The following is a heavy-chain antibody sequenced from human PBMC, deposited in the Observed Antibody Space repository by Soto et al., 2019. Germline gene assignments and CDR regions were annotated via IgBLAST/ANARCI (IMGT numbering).Heavy chain of an antibody. D-gene: IGHD5-18*01. CDR2: ISSNGGST. V-gene: IGHV3-64D*08. Sequence: GGSLRLSCSASGFTFSSYAMHWVRQAPGKGLEYVSAISSNGGSTYYADSVKGRFTISRDNSKNTLYLQMSSLRAEDTAVYYCVKDQSRYSYGPPGFDPWGQGTLVTVSS. J-gene: IGHJ5*02. CDR1: GFTFSSYA. CDR3: VKDQSRYSYGPPGFDP.